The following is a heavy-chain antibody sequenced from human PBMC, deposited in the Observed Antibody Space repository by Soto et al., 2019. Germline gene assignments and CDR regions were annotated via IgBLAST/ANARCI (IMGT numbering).Heavy chain of an antibody. D-gene: IGHD2-2*02. CDR3: TTQPVYPPPP. J-gene: IGHJ5*02. V-gene: IGHV3-15*07. CDR1: GFVFNGAW. CDR2: IKSGSNVGAT. Sequence: EAQLVESGGGLVKPGGSLRLSCVASGFVFNGAWMNWVRQAPGTGLEWVGRIKSGSNVGATDYAAPVRGRFSISRDDSKNMVYLQMNSPQTEDPSLYFYTTQPVYPPPPLGQGTLVTVS.